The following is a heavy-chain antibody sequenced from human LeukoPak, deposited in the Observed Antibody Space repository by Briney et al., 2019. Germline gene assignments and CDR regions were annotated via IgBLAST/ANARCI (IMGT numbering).Heavy chain of an antibody. CDR1: GFTFSSYA. V-gene: IGHV3-23*01. J-gene: IGHJ5*02. CDR2: ISSSGGST. Sequence: GGSLRLSCAASGFTFSSYAMNWVRQAPGKGLEWVSLISSSGGSTYYADSVKGRFTISRDNSKNTLYLQMNSLRVEDTAVYYCAREGYYGSGSFDPWGQGTLVTVSS. D-gene: IGHD3-10*01. CDR3: AREGYYGSGSFDP.